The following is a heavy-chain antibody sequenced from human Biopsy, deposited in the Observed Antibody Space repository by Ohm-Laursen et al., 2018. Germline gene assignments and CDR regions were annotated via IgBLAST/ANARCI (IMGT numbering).Heavy chain of an antibody. V-gene: IGHV4-59*11. J-gene: IGHJ1*01. D-gene: IGHD4-23*01. CDR1: GGSFTGHY. CDR3: ARGSNEYGGLYFPH. Sequence: TLSLTCSVSGGSFTGHYWTWIRQPPGKGLEWIGHISHTGYTSYKSSLKSRVTISLDTSRKHVSLRLTSLAAADTAVYYCARGSNEYGGLYFPHWGQGTLVTVSS. CDR2: ISHTGYT.